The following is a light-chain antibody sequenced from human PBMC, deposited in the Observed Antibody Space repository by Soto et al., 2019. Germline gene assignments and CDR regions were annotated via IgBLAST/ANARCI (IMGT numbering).Light chain of an antibody. V-gene: IGKV3-20*01. J-gene: IGKJ1*01. Sequence: EIVLTQSPGTLALSPGERAALSCRASQSVSSTYLAWYQQKPGQAPRLLIYGASNRATGIPHRFSGSGSGTDFTLTISRLEPEDFAVYYCRQYGSSPQTFGPGTKVDIK. CDR2: GAS. CDR3: RQYGSSPQT. CDR1: QSVSSTY.